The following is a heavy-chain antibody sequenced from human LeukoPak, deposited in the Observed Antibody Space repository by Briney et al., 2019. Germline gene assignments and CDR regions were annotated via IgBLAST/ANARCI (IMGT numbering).Heavy chain of an antibody. D-gene: IGHD3-10*01. CDR2: TRNKANSYTT. CDR3: AREIWFGEGFDY. J-gene: IGHJ4*02. V-gene: IGHV3-72*01. CDR1: GFTFSDHY. Sequence: GGSLRLSCAASGFTFSDHYMDWVRQAPGKGLEWVGRTRNKANSYTTEYAASVKGRFTISRDDSKNSLHLQMNSLKTEDTAVYYCAREIWFGEGFDYWGQGTLVTVSS.